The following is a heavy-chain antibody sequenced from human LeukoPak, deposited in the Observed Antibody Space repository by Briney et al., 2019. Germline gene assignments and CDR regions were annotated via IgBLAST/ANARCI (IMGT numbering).Heavy chain of an antibody. CDR2: ISYSGRT. J-gene: IGHJ3*01. CDR3: ARDRSVTYYTFDV. Sequence: SETLSLTCSVSGGSIGSSFWNWIRLSPGKGLEWIGYISYSGRTNYSPSLKSRVTISIDTSKNQLSLTLTSVTAADTALYYCARDRSVTYYTFDVWGQGTMVSVSA. CDR1: GGSIGSSF. V-gene: IGHV4-59*13. D-gene: IGHD3-22*01.